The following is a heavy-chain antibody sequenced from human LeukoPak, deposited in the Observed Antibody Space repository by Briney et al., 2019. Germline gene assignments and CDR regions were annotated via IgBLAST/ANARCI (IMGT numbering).Heavy chain of an antibody. V-gene: IGHV3-21*01. J-gene: IGHJ6*03. Sequence: GGSLRLSCAASGFTFSSYSMTWVRQAPGKGLEWVSSISSSSSYIYYADSVKGRFTISRDNAKNSLYLQMNSLRAEDTAVYYCARDAMEDFWSGYFSYYYYMDVWGKGTTVTVSS. D-gene: IGHD3-3*01. CDR1: GFTFSSYS. CDR3: ARDAMEDFWSGYFSYYYYMDV. CDR2: ISSSSSYI.